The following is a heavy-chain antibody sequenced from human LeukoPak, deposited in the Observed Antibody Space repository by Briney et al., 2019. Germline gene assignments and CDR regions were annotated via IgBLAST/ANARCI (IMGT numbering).Heavy chain of an antibody. V-gene: IGHV7-4-1*02. Sequence: ASVTVSCKASGYTFTTYAINWVRQAPGQGLEWMGWIDTSTGKPTYAQGFTEQFVFSLDASVSTAYLQISSLKAEDTAVYYCARDNYGAEEGIGSSLVWLDPWGQGTRVTVSS. J-gene: IGHJ5*02. CDR3: ARDNYGAEEGIGSSLVWLDP. CDR1: GYTFTTYA. CDR2: IDTSTGKP. D-gene: IGHD4-11*01.